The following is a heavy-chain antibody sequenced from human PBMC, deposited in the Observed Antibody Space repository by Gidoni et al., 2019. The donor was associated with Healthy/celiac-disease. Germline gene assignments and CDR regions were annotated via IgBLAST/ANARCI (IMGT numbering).Heavy chain of an antibody. Sequence: QVQLVQSGAEVKKPGSSVKVSCKASGGTFSSYAISWVRQAPGQGLEWMGGIIPIFGTANYAQKFQGRVTITADESTSTAYMELSSLRSEDTAVYYCARGAVGKPSSSAASYYYYYYMDVWGKGTTVTVSS. V-gene: IGHV1-69*01. J-gene: IGHJ6*03. CDR3: ARGAVGKPSSSAASYYYYYYMDV. CDR2: IIPIFGTA. D-gene: IGHD6-6*01. CDR1: GGTFSSYA.